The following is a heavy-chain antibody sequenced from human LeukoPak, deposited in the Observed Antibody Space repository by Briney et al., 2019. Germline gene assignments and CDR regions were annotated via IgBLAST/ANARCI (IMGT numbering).Heavy chain of an antibody. D-gene: IGHD5-12*01. J-gene: IGHJ4*02. Sequence: ASVKVSCKASGYTFTSYYMHWVRQAPGQGLEWMGIINPSGGSTSYAQKFQGRVTMTRDTSTSTVYMELSSLRSEDTAVYYCARDSGFDSGYDPAYYFDYWGQGTLVTVSS. V-gene: IGHV1-46*01. CDR1: GYTFTSYY. CDR2: INPSGGST. CDR3: ARDSGFDSGYDPAYYFDY.